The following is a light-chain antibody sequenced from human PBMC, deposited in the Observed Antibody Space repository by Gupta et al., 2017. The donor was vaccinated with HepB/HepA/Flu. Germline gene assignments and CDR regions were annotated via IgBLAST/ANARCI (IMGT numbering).Light chain of an antibody. Sequence: IVXXQSPAXLSVSPGERATLSCRASQSVYSSLAWYQQKPGQAPRLLIYGASTRATGIPARFSGSGSGTEFTLTISSLQSEDFAVYFCQQYNIRPLTFGGGTKVEIK. CDR3: QQYNIRPLT. CDR2: GAS. CDR1: QSVYSS. J-gene: IGKJ4*01. V-gene: IGKV3-15*01.